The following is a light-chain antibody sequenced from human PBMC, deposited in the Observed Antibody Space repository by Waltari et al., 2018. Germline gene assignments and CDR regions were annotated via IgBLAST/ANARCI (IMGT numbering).Light chain of an antibody. V-gene: IGLV2-14*01. CDR2: DVS. CDR1: SRHVDGYNY. J-gene: IGLJ1*01. Sequence: QSALTQPASVSGSPGQSITIPCTATSRHVDGYNYVSWYQQHPGKAPKLMIYDVSKRPSGVSNRFSGSKSGNTASLTISGLQAGDEADYYCSSYTSSSTYVFGTGTKVTVL. CDR3: SSYTSSSTYV.